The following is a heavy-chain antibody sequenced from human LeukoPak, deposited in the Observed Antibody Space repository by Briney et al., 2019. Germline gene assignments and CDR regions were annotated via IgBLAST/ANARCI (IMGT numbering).Heavy chain of an antibody. V-gene: IGHV3-9*01. CDR2: LSWRCGSL. CDR1: GFTVDDYA. D-gene: IGHD2-2*01. J-gene: IGHJ4*02. CDR3: AKDEVATVGYCTSTTCQGLDY. Sequence: PGGSLRLSCAASGFTVDDYAMHWVRQAPGKGLEWGLSLSWRCGSLVYAESVKGRFIISRDNAKNSLYLQMDSLRLGDTALYYCAKDEVATVGYCTSTTCQGLDYWGQGTLVTVSS.